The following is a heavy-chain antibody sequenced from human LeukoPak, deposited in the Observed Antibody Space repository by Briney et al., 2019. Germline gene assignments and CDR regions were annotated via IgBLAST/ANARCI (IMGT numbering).Heavy chain of an antibody. CDR3: ATKQWLVPFAH. Sequence: GASVKVSCKASGGTFSSYTISWVRQAPGQGLEWTGRIIPILGIANYAQKLQGRVTMTTDTSTSTAYMELRSLRSDDTAVYYCATKQWLVPFAHWGQGTLVTVSS. CDR2: IIPILGIA. D-gene: IGHD6-19*01. V-gene: IGHV1-69*02. J-gene: IGHJ4*02. CDR1: GGTFSSYT.